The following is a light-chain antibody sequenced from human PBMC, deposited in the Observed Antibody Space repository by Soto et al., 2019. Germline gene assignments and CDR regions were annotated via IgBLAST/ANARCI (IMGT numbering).Light chain of an antibody. Sequence: DIQLTQSPSFLSASVGEGITITCRTSQGISSYLAWYQQKPGKTPKLLIYATSTLQSGVPSRFSGSASGTEFTLTVSILQPEDFAPYYCQHPNSYPLTFGGGTKVEIK. CDR3: QHPNSYPLT. J-gene: IGKJ4*01. V-gene: IGKV1-9*01. CDR2: ATS. CDR1: QGISSY.